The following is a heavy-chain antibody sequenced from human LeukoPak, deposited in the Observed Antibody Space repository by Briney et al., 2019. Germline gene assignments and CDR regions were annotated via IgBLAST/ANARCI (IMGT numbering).Heavy chain of an antibody. CDR2: IYYSGST. J-gene: IGHJ4*02. V-gene: IGHV4-61*01. CDR1: GGSVSSGSYY. CDR3: GRRGKMTGYFSDY. Sequence: SETLSLTCAVSGGSVSSGSYYWSWIRQPPGKGLEWIGSIYYSGSTNYDPSLKSRVTISVDTSKNQFSLKLSSITAADTAVYYCGRRGKMTGYFSDYWGQGTLVTVSS. D-gene: IGHD3-9*01.